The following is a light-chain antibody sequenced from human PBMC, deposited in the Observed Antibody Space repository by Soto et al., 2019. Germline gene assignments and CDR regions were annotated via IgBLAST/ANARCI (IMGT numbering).Light chain of an antibody. J-gene: IGLJ3*02. CDR2: KNN. Sequence: QSVLTQPPSVSGAPGQRVTIPCTGTSSNIGAGFDVHWYQVLPGAGPRLLIYKNNNRPSGVPDRFSGSKSGTSASLAITGLRAEDEADYYCQSYDNILSGPLFGGGTKLTVL. CDR3: QSYDNILSGPL. V-gene: IGLV1-40*01. CDR1: SSNIGAGFD.